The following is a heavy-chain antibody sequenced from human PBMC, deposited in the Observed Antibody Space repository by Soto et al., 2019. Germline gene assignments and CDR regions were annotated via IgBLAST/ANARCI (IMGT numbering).Heavy chain of an antibody. D-gene: IGHD2-8*01. Sequence: PSESLSLTCTVSGGSISSGGYYWSWIRQHPGKGLEWIGYIYYSGSTYYNPSLKSRVTISVDTSKNQFSLKLSSVTAADTAVYYCARDNGEMPTNPLPANYYGIDVWGQGTTVTVSS. CDR1: GGSISSGGYY. V-gene: IGHV4-31*03. CDR3: ARDNGEMPTNPLPANYYGIDV. CDR2: IYYSGST. J-gene: IGHJ6*02.